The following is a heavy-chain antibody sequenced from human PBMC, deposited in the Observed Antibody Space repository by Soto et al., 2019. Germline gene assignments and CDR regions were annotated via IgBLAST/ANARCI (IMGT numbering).Heavy chain of an antibody. D-gene: IGHD3-10*01. Sequence: SETLSLTCTVSGGSISSYYWSWIRQPPGKGLEWIGYIYYSGSTNYNPSLKSRVTISVDTSKNQFSLKLSSVTAADTAVYYCARDNGWFRGGYYYYYGMDVWGQGTTVTVSS. CDR3: ARDNGWFRGGYYYYYGMDV. J-gene: IGHJ6*02. V-gene: IGHV4-59*01. CDR1: GGSISSYY. CDR2: IYYSGST.